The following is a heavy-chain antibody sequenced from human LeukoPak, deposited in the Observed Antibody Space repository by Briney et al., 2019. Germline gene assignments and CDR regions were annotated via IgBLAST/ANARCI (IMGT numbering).Heavy chain of an antibody. Sequence: ASVKVSCKASGYTFTGYYMHWVRQAPGQGLEWMGRINPNSGGTNYAQKFQGRVTMTRDTSISTAYMELSRLRSDDTAVYYCARDPLRTVSFGYWGQGTLVTVSS. CDR1: GYTFTGYY. D-gene: IGHD3/OR15-3a*01. V-gene: IGHV1-2*06. J-gene: IGHJ4*02. CDR2: INPNSGGT. CDR3: ARDPLRTVSFGY.